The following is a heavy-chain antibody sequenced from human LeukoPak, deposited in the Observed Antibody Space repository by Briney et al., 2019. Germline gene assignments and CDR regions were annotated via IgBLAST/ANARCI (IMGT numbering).Heavy chain of an antibody. D-gene: IGHD2-15*01. Sequence: GESLKISCKGSGYSFSTYWIVWVRQMPGKGLEWMGSIYPGDSDTRYSPSFQGQVTISADKSISTAYLQWSSLKPSDTAMYYCARPPYCSGDSCYSDYWGRGTLVTVSS. V-gene: IGHV5-51*01. J-gene: IGHJ4*02. CDR3: ARPPYCSGDSCYSDY. CDR1: GYSFSTYW. CDR2: IYPGDSDT.